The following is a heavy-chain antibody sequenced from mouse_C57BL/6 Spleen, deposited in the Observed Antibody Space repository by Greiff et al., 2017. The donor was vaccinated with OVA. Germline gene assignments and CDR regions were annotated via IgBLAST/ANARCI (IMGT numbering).Heavy chain of an antibody. CDR2: ISSGSSTI. D-gene: IGHD2-2*01. Sequence: EVQRVESGGGLVKPGGSLKLSCAASGFTFSDYGMHWVRQAPEKGLEWVAYISSGSSTIYYADTVKGRFTISRDNAKNTLFLQMTSLRSEDTAMYYGARNGMVTTYYAMDYWGQGTSVTVSS. V-gene: IGHV5-17*01. CDR3: ARNGMVTTYYAMDY. J-gene: IGHJ4*01. CDR1: GFTFSDYG.